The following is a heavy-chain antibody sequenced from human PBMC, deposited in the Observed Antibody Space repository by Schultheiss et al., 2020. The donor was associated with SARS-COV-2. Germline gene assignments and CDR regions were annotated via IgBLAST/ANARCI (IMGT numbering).Heavy chain of an antibody. J-gene: IGHJ4*02. Sequence: SETLSLTCTVSGGSISSSSYYWGWIRQPPGKGLEWIGSIYYSGSTYYNPSLKSRVTISVDTSKNQFSLKLSSVTAADTAVYYCASGWNYYDSSGYIRLTPLDYWGQGTLVTVAS. CDR2: IYYSGST. V-gene: IGHV4-39*07. CDR3: ASGWNYYDSSGYIRLTPLDY. D-gene: IGHD3-22*01. CDR1: GGSISSSSYY.